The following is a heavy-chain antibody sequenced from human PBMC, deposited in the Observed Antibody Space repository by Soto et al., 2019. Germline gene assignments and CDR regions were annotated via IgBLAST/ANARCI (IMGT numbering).Heavy chain of an antibody. V-gene: IGHV4-30-4*01. D-gene: IGHD3-9*01. CDR2: IYYTGVT. CDR1: GGSISSTTYY. J-gene: IGHJ1*01. Sequence: QVQLQESGPGLVKTSETLSLTCTVSGGSISSTTYYWSWIRQPPGKGLEWVGYIYYTGVTFYNPSLKSRLSRSLDASKNQFSLRLTSVTAADTAVYYCARAVQGSDWYFDRWGQGTLVTVSS. CDR3: ARAVQGSDWYFDR.